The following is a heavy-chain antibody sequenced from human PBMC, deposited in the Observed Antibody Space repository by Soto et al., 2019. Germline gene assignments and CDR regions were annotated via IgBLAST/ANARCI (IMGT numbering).Heavy chain of an antibody. D-gene: IGHD4-4*01. CDR1: GFTFSSYG. CDR3: AKDSNYMTTVNAGPFDY. CDR2: ISYDGSNK. J-gene: IGHJ4*02. Sequence: GGSLRLSCAASGFTFSSYGMHWVRQAPGKGLEWVAVISYDGSNKYYADSVKGRFTISRDNSKNTLYLQMNSLRAEDTAVYYCAKDSNYMTTVNAGPFDYWGQGTLVTVSS. V-gene: IGHV3-30*18.